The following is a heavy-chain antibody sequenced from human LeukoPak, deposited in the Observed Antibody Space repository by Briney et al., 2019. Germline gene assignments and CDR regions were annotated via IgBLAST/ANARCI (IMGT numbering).Heavy chain of an antibody. CDR2: IKQDGSEK. J-gene: IGHJ6*02. V-gene: IGHV3-7*01. D-gene: IGHD1-26*01. CDR1: EFTISSYW. Sequence: PGGSQRLSCVPSEFTISSYWMSWVRHAPGKGRECVANIKQDGSEKYCVDSVKGRFTISRDNAKNSLYLQMNSLRAEDTAVYYCARNSGSSFRFRYYYYGMDVWGQGTTVTVSS. CDR3: ARNSGSSFRFRYYYYGMDV.